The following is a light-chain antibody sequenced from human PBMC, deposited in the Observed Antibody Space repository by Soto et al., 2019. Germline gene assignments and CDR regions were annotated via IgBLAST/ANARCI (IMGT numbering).Light chain of an antibody. Sequence: DIMMTQTPLSLSVTPGQPASISCKSSQSLLHSDGKTYFFWYVQKPGQPPKLLMCEVSNRFSGVPDRLSGSGSGTDFTLKISRVEAEDVGVYYCMQSKQVPITFGQGTRLEIK. J-gene: IGKJ5*01. CDR2: EVS. CDR1: QSLLHSDGKTY. CDR3: MQSKQVPIT. V-gene: IGKV2D-29*01.